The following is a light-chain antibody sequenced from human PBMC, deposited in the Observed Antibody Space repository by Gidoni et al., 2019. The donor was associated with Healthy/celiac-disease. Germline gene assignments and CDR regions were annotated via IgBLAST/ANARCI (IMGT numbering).Light chain of an antibody. V-gene: IGKV3-15*01. CDR3: QQYNNWPLWT. CDR2: GAS. Sequence: EIVITQSPATLSVSPGERATLSCRASQSVSSNLAWYQQKPGQAPRLLSYGASTRATGIPARFSGSGSGTEFTLTISSLQSEDFAVYYCQQYNNWPLWTFGQGTKVEIK. J-gene: IGKJ1*01. CDR1: QSVSSN.